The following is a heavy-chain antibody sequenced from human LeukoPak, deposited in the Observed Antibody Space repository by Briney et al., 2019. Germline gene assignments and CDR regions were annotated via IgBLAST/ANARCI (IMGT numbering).Heavy chain of an antibody. CDR1: GGTFSSYA. CDR2: IIPILGIA. V-gene: IGHV1-69*04. Sequence: ASVKVSCKASGGTFSSYAISWVRQAPGQGLEWMGRIIPILGIANYAQKFQGRVTITADKSTSTAYMELSSLRSEDTAVYYCARDEYNWNDYHYYGMDVWGQGTLVTVSS. D-gene: IGHD1-1*01. CDR3: ARDEYNWNDYHYYGMDV. J-gene: IGHJ6*02.